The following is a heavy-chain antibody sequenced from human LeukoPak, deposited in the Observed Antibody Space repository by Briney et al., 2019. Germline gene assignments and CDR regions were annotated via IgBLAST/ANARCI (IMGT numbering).Heavy chain of an antibody. CDR3: ARSGSGGVLGSYDY. CDR1: GGTFSSYA. D-gene: IGHD3-22*01. J-gene: IGHJ4*02. Sequence: ASVKVSCKASGGTFSSYAISWVRQAPGQGLEWMGGIIPIFGTANYAQKFQGRVTITADESTSTAYMELSSLRPEDTAVYYCARSGSGGVLGSYDYWGQGTLVTVSS. V-gene: IGHV1-69*13. CDR2: IIPIFGTA.